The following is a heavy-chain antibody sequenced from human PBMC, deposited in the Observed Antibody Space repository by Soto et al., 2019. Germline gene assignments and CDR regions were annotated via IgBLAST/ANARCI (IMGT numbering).Heavy chain of an antibody. CDR1: GFAFNNYG. V-gene: IGHV3-21*06. CDR2: ISKSDYT. J-gene: IGHJ4*02. CDR3: AREDSIIIPDVSDF. Sequence: RLSCTVSGFAFNNYGINWVRQAPGKGLEWVSSISKSDYTYYSDSVKGRFTISRDNAKNSVSLQMNTLRVEDTAVYYCAREDSIIIPDVSDFWGQGTLVTVSS. D-gene: IGHD3-22*01.